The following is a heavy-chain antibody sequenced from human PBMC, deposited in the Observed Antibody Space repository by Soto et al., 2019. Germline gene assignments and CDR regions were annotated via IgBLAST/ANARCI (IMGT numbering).Heavy chain of an antibody. Sequence: QVQLVQSGAEVKKPGASVKVSCKTSGYTFTSYDINWVRQATGQGLEWMGWMNPNSGNTAYAQKFQGRVTMTRNTSISTACMELSSLSSEDTAAYYCASERSSGACDSWGRGKMVTVSS. CDR1: GYTFTSYD. CDR3: ASERSSGACDS. D-gene: IGHD1-26*01. V-gene: IGHV1-8*01. J-gene: IGHJ3*02. CDR2: MNPNSGNT.